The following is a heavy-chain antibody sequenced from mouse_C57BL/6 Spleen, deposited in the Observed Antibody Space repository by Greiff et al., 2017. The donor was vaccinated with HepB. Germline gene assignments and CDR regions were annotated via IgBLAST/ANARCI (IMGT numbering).Heavy chain of an antibody. CDR3: AREGDYGGFAY. J-gene: IGHJ3*01. CDR1: GYSITSGYY. D-gene: IGHD2-4*01. CDR2: ISYDGSN. V-gene: IGHV3-6*01. Sequence: EVKLMESGPGLVKPSQSLSLTCSVTGYSITSGYYWNWIRQFPGNKLEWMGYISYDGSNNYNPSLKNRISITRDTSKNQFFLKLNSVTTEDTATYYCAREGDYGGFAYWGQGTLVTVSA.